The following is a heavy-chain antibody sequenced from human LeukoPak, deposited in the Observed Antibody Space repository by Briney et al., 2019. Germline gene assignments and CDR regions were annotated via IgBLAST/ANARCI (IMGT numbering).Heavy chain of an antibody. CDR3: ATESGTYSGTCFDY. D-gene: IGHD1-26*01. J-gene: IGHJ4*02. V-gene: IGHV3-48*01. CDR2: ISSSSNTI. Sequence: GGSLRLSCAASGFTFSSYNMNWVRQAPGKGLEWVSYISSSSNTIYYADSVKGRFTISRDNAKNSLYLQMNSLRAEDTAVYYCATESGTYSGTCFDYWGQGNLVTVSS. CDR1: GFTFSSYN.